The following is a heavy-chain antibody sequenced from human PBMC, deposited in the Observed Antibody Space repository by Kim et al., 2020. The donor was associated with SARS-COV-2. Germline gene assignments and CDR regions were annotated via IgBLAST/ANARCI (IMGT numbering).Heavy chain of an antibody. CDR2: IYYSGST. CDR3: ARGRGSYSGYGPTQQGVGGWFDP. D-gene: IGHD5-12*01. Sequence: SETLSLTCTVSGGSISSYYWSWIRQPPGKGLEWIGYIYYSGSTNYNPSLKSRVTISVDTSKNQFSLKLSSVTAADTAVYYCARGRGSYSGYGPTQQGVGGWFDPWGQGTLVTVSS. J-gene: IGHJ5*02. V-gene: IGHV4-59*01. CDR1: GGSISSYY.